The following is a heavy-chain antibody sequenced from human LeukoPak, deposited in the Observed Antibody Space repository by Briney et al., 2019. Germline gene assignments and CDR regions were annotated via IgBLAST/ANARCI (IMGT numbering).Heavy chain of an antibody. CDR3: AKDQKKYYDNTGLDY. CDR2: ISGSGGSAGST. D-gene: IGHD3-22*01. V-gene: IGHV3-23*01. CDR1: GFTFSSYA. Sequence: GGSLRLSCAASGFTFSSYAMSWVRQAPGKGLEWVSAISGSGGSAGSTYYADSVKGRFTISRDNSKNTLYLQMNSLRAEDTAVYYCAKDQKKYYDNTGLDYWGQGTLVTVSS. J-gene: IGHJ4*02.